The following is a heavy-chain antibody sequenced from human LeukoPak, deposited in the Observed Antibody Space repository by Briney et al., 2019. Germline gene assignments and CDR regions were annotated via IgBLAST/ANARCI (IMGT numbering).Heavy chain of an antibody. Sequence: GGSLRLSCAASGFTFSSYAMHWVRQAPGKGLEWVAVISYDGSNKYYADSVKGRFTISRDNSKKTLYLQMNSLRAEDTAVYYCARTEYSSSSSRNDYWGQGTLVTVSS. V-gene: IGHV3-30-3*01. D-gene: IGHD6-6*01. CDR1: GFTFSSYA. J-gene: IGHJ4*02. CDR2: ISYDGSNK. CDR3: ARTEYSSSSSRNDY.